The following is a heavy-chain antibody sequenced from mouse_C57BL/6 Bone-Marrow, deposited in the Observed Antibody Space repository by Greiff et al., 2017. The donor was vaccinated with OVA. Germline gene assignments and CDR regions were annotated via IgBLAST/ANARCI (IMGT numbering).Heavy chain of an antibody. Sequence: QVQLKESGPGLVAPSQSLSITCTVSGFSLTSYAISWVRQPPGKGLEWLGVIWTGGGTNYNSALKSRLSISKDNSKSQIFLKMNSLQTDDTARYYCARNSYYYGSSSHYFDYWGQGTTLTVSS. CDR2: IWTGGGT. J-gene: IGHJ2*01. CDR1: GFSLTSYA. CDR3: ARNSYYYGSSSHYFDY. D-gene: IGHD1-1*01. V-gene: IGHV2-9-1*01.